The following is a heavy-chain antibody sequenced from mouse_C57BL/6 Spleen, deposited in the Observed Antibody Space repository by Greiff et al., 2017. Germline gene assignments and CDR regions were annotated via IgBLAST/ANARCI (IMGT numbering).Heavy chain of an antibody. Sequence: VKLMESGPELVKPGASVKISCKASGYAFSSSWMNWVKQRPGQGLEWIGRIYPGDGDTNYNGKFKGKATLTADKSSSTAYMQLSSLTSEDSAVYFCASLSTVVGYFDVWGTGTTVTVSS. D-gene: IGHD1-1*01. CDR2: IYPGDGDT. CDR1: GYAFSSSW. V-gene: IGHV1-82*01. CDR3: ASLSTVVGYFDV. J-gene: IGHJ1*03.